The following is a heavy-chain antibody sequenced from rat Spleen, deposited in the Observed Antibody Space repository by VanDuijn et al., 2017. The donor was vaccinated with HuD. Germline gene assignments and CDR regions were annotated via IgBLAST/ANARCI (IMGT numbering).Heavy chain of an antibody. V-gene: IGHV5-35*01. D-gene: IGHD3-5*01. CDR2: INPDCSST. Sequence: EVQLAESGGGLVQPGSPLKLSCAASGFSLSSNWLNWIRQAPGKGLEWIASINPDCSSTYYPDTVKGRFVISKENAKNTGYLQMNNRRSEDTAIYYCTSRGNHFRNWCANWGQGTLVTVSS. CDR3: TSRGNHFRNWCAN. J-gene: IGHJ3*01. CDR1: GFSLSSNW.